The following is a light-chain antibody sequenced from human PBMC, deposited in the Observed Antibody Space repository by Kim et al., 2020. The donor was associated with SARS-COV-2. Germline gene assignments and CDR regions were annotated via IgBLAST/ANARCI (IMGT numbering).Light chain of an antibody. Sequence: LPPEEKSPHACRPCQSFRTSCDWYQKKPRQAPTLLVYGASRRATGAPERFSGSGSGTDFTLTIGRLEPEDFAVYYSQQYCNSPSTFGQGARLEIK. CDR2: GAS. V-gene: IGKV3-20*01. CDR3: QQYCNSPST. J-gene: IGKJ5*01. CDR1: QSFRTS.